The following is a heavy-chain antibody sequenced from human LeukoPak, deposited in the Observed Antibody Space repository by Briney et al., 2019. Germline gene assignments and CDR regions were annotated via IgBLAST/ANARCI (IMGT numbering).Heavy chain of an antibody. CDR3: ARDPQFVAARFNWFDP. V-gene: IGHV4-34*01. Sequence: NPSETLSLTCAVYGRSFSGYYWSWIRQPPGKGREWIGEINHSGSTNYNPSLKSRVTISVDTSKNQFSLKLSSVTAADAAVYYCARDPQFVAARFNWFDPWGQGTLVTVSS. CDR1: GRSFSGYY. D-gene: IGHD5-18*01. CDR2: INHSGST. J-gene: IGHJ5*02.